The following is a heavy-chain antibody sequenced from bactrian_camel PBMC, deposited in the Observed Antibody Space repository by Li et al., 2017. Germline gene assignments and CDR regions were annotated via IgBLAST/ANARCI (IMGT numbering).Heavy chain of an antibody. CDR2: IGGGGGTT. CDR3: VIRPAGTDLKIDY. Sequence: DVQLVESGGGLVQPGGSLRLSCAASGFTFSSYYMSWVRQAPGKGLEWVSTIGGGGGTTYYADSLKGRFTISRANAKNTVALQMSSLKPEDTAVYYCVIRPAGTDLKIDYWGQGTQVTVS. CDR1: GFTFSSYY. D-gene: IGHD1*01. J-gene: IGHJ4*01. V-gene: IGHV3S40*01.